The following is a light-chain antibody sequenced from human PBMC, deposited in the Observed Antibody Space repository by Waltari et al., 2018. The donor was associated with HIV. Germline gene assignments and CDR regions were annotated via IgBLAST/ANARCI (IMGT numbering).Light chain of an antibody. CDR1: QRLHNH. CDR3: QQYDNWPPLT. V-gene: IGKV3-15*01. CDR2: DAS. J-gene: IGKJ4*01. Sequence: DIVMTQSPATLSVSPGETVTLSCTATQRLHNHLAWYQQKPGQAPRLLVYDASSRASGVPARFSGSGSGTGYTLTISSLESEDSAIYYCQQYDNWPPLTFGGGTKVEIK.